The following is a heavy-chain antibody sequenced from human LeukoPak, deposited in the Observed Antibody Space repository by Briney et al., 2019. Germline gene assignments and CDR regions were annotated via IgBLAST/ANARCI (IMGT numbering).Heavy chain of an antibody. J-gene: IGHJ4*02. Sequence: PGGSLRLSCAASGFTFSSYGMHWVRQAPGKGLEWVAVIWYDGSNKYYADSVKGRFTISRDNSKNTLYLQMNSLRAEDTAVYYCARRHLRYFDWSLDYWGQGTLVTVSS. CDR1: GFTFSSYG. CDR2: IWYDGSNK. D-gene: IGHD3-9*01. V-gene: IGHV3-33*01. CDR3: ARRHLRYFDWSLDY.